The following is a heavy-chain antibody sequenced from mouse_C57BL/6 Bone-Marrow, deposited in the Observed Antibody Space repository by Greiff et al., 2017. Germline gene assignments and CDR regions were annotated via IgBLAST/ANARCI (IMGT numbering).Heavy chain of an antibody. CDR1: GYTFTSYW. Sequence: QVQLQQPGAELVKPGASVKMSCKASGYTFTSYWITWVKQRPGQGLGWIGDIYPGSGSTNYTEKFKSKATLTVDTSSGTAYMQLSSLTSEDSAVYYCARPYYSNYWYFDVWGTGTAVTVSS. CDR2: IYPGSGST. CDR3: ARPYYSNYWYFDV. J-gene: IGHJ1*03. V-gene: IGHV1-55*01. D-gene: IGHD2-5*01.